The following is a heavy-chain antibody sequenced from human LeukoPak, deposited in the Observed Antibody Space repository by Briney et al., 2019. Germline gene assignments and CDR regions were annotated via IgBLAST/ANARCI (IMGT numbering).Heavy chain of an antibody. CDR3: LRVSSGGSCYDY. CDR1: GGSISSYY. CDR2: IYYSGST. D-gene: IGHD2-15*01. Sequence: SETLSLTCTVSGGSISSYYWSWIRQPPGKGLEWIGYIYYSGSTNYNPSLKSRVTISVDTSKNQFSLKLSSVTAADTAVYYCLRVSSGGSCYDYWGQGTLVTVSS. J-gene: IGHJ4*02. V-gene: IGHV4-59*08.